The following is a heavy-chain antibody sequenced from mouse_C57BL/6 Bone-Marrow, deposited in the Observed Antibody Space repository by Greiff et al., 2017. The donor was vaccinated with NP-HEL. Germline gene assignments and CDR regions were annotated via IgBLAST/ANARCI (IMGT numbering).Heavy chain of an antibody. Sequence: QVQLQQSGAELVRPGTSVKVSCKASGYDFTNYLIEWVKQRPGQGLEWIGVINPGSGGTNYNEKFKGKATITADKSSSTAYMQLSSLTSEDSAVYFWAREVTPCDYARDYWGQGTSGTVSS. CDR3: AREVTPCDYARDY. CDR1: GYDFTNYL. CDR2: INPGSGGT. D-gene: IGHD2-13*01. J-gene: IGHJ4*01. V-gene: IGHV1-54*01.